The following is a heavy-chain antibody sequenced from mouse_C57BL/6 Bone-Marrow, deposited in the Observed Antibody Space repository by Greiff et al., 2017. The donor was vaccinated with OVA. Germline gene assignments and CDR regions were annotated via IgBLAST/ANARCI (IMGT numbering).Heavy chain of an antibody. CDR3: ATYGYSAWFAY. CDR1: GYAFTNYL. D-gene: IGHD2-2*01. V-gene: IGHV1-54*01. J-gene: IGHJ3*01. Sequence: QVQLQQSGAELVRPGTSVKVSCKASGYAFTNYLIEWVKQRPGQGLEWIGVINPGSGGTNYNEKFKGKATLTADKSSSTAYMQLSSLTSEDAAVYFCATYGYSAWFAYWGQGTLVTVSA. CDR2: INPGSGGT.